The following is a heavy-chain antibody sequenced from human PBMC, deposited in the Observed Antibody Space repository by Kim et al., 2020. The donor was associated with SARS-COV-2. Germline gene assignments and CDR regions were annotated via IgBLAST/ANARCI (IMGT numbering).Heavy chain of an antibody. CDR3: ARRAVDSSGTYYFDY. CDR2: IYSDGSGT. Sequence: GGSLRLSCAASGFTFSSYWMHWVRQAPGKGLVWVSRIYSDGSGTSYADSVKGRFTISRDNAKNTLYLQMNSLRAEDTALYYCARRAVDSSGTYYFDYWGQITLVTVSS. V-gene: IGHV3-74*01. D-gene: IGHD3-22*01. CDR1: GFTFSSYW. J-gene: IGHJ4*02.